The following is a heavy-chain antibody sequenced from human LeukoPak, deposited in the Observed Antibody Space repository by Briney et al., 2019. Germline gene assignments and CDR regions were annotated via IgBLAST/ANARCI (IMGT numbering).Heavy chain of an antibody. CDR3: ASATVFPYYYGMDV. CDR2: ISSSSSTI. CDR1: GFTFSSYS. V-gene: IGHV3-48*04. Sequence: GGSLRLSCAASGFTFSSYSMNWVRQAPGKGLEWVSYISSSSSTIYYADSVKGRFTISRDNAKNSLYLQMNSLRAEDTAVYYCASATVFPYYYGMDVWGQGTTVTVSS. D-gene: IGHD4-11*01. J-gene: IGHJ6*02.